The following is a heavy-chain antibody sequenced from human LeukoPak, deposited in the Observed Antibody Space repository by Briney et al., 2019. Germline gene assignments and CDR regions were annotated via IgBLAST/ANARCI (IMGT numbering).Heavy chain of an antibody. Sequence: SETLSLTCTVSGGSISSYYWSWIRQPPGKGLEWIGYIYYSGSTNYNPSLKSRVTISVDTSKNQFSLKLSCVTAADTAVYYCARVPYCSGGSCNYYYYYGMDVWGQGTKVTVSS. CDR1: GGSISSYY. V-gene: IGHV4-59*12. D-gene: IGHD2-15*01. J-gene: IGHJ6*02. CDR3: ARVPYCSGGSCNYYYYYGMDV. CDR2: IYYSGST.